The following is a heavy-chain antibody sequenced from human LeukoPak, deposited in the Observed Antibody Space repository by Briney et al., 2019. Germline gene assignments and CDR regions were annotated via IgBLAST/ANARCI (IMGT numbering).Heavy chain of an antibody. Sequence: GGSLRLSCAASGFSFSGYGMHWVRQAPGKGLEWVAVIWNDGSNKYYADSVKGRFTISRDSSKNTLYLQMNSLRAEDTAVYYCARAKGTAMANAFDIWGQGTMVTVSS. CDR3: ARAKGTAMANAFDI. J-gene: IGHJ3*02. V-gene: IGHV3-30*19. CDR1: GFSFSGYG. CDR2: IWNDGSNK. D-gene: IGHD5-18*01.